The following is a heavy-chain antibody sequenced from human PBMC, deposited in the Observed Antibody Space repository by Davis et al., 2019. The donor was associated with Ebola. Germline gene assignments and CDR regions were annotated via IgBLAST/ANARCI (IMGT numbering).Heavy chain of an antibody. J-gene: IGHJ4*02. CDR2: ISYDGSNK. Sequence: PGGSLRLSCAASGFTFSYYSMHWVRQAPGKGLEWVAVISYDGSNKYYADSVKGRFTISRDNAKNTLYLHMNSLRAEDTAVYYCARDRWNGDYLFDYWGQGTLVTVSS. V-gene: IGHV3-30*03. CDR3: ARDRWNGDYLFDY. D-gene: IGHD4-17*01. CDR1: GFTFSYYS.